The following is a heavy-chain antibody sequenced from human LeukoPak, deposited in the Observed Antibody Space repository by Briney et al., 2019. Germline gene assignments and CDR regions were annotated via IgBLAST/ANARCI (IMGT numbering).Heavy chain of an antibody. J-gene: IGHJ6*03. D-gene: IGHD2-2*01. CDR2: IYHSGST. CDR3: ARVSPLKYCSSTSCYEGRYYYMDV. Sequence: SETLSLTCTVSGGSISSYYWSWIRQPPGKGLEWIGYIYHSGSTYYNPSLKSRVTISVDRSKNQFSLKLSSVTAADTAVYYCARVSPLKYCSSTSCYEGRYYYMDVWGKGTTVTVSS. CDR1: GGSISSYY. V-gene: IGHV4-59*12.